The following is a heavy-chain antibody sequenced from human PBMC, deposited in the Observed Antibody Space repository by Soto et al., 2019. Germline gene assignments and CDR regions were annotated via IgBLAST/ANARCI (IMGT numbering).Heavy chain of an antibody. V-gene: IGHV3-23*01. CDR2: ISDDSSRT. J-gene: IGHJ5*01. CDR3: VKGGWLDF. CDR1: GFSFSTFE. D-gene: IGHD3-16*01. Sequence: EVQLLESGGGLVQPGESLRLSCAASGFSFSTFEMRWVRQAPGRGLEWVSFISDDSSRTYYADAVKGRFTISRDNSKHTLYLQMNSLTAEDTAVYACVKGGWLDFWGQGTLVTVSS.